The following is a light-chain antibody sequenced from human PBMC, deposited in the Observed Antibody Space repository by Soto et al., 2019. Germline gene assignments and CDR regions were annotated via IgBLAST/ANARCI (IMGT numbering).Light chain of an antibody. CDR2: DVS. J-gene: IGLJ2*01. CDR1: SSDVGGYNF. CDR3: CSYAGSYTL. Sequence: QSALTQPRSVSGSPGQSVTISCTGTSSDVGGYNFVSWYQQYPGTVPKLIIYDVSQRPSGVPDRFSASKSDNTASLTISGRQAEDEADYYCCSYAGSYTLFGGGTKLTVL. V-gene: IGLV2-11*01.